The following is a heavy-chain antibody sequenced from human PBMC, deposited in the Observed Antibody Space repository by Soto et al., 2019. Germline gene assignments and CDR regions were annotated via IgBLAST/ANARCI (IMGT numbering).Heavy chain of an antibody. CDR3: ARGGGWVGEASFDS. J-gene: IGHJ4*02. D-gene: IGHD3-10*01. CDR1: GYTFTSYT. V-gene: IGHV1-3*01. CDR2: INAGNGRE. Sequence: QVQLEQSGAEVKKPGASVKVSCKTSGYTFTSYTLHWVRQAPGQGLEWMGWINAGNGREKYSQRFQDRVSLSTDKPAPPAYMELRSPRSEATAMYFCARGGGWVGEASFDSWGQGTLVTVSS.